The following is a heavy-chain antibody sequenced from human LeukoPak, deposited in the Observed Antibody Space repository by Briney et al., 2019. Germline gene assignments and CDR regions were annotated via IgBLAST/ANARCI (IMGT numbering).Heavy chain of an antibody. V-gene: IGHV3-30*01. J-gene: IGHJ4*02. CDR3: AREWYSSSWSLDY. CDR2: ISYDGSDK. Sequence: ISYDGSDKYYADSVKGRFTISRDNSKNTLYLQMNSLRAEDTAVYYCAREWYSSSWSLDYWGQGTLVTVSS. D-gene: IGHD6-13*01.